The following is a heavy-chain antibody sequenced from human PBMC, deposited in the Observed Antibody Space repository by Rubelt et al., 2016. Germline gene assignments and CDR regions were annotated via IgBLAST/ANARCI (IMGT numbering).Heavy chain of an antibody. CDR1: GGSISTDSWW. CDR3: ARMKTTVRYFDY. CDR2: IFHSGYT. D-gene: IGHD4-11*01. V-gene: IGHV4-4*02. Sequence: QVQLQESGPGLVKPSETLSLTCAVSGGSISTDSWWWSWVRQPPGKGLEWLGEIFHSGYTHYNPSLEYRATISVDKPKNQFSLKVNSVTAADTAVDYCARMKTTVRYFDYWGQGTLVTVSS. J-gene: IGHJ4*02.